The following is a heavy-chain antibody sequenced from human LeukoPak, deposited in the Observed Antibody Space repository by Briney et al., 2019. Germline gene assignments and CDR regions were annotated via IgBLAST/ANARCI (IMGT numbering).Heavy chain of an antibody. CDR2: IYTSGST. J-gene: IGHJ4*02. D-gene: IGHD1-26*01. V-gene: IGHV4-61*02. Sequence: SQTLSLTCTVSGGSISSGSYYWSWIRQPAGKGLEWIGRIYTSGSTNYNPSLKSRVTISVDTSKNQFSLKLSSVTAADTAVYYCARTAPITYSGSYQFDYWGQGALVTVSS. CDR3: ARTAPITYSGSYQFDY. CDR1: GGSISSGSYY.